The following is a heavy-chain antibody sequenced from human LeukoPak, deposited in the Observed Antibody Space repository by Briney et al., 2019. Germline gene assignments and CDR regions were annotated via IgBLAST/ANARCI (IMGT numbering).Heavy chain of an antibody. V-gene: IGHV4-34*01. D-gene: IGHD3-22*01. CDR1: GGSFRGYY. CDR3: ARKRYYYDSSGSYDAFDI. Sequence: PSETLSLTCAVYGGSFRGYYWSWIRQPPGKGLEWIGEINHSGSTNYNTSLKSRVTIAVDTSKNQFSLKLSSVTAADTAVYYCARKRYYYDSSGSYDAFDIWGQGTMVTVSS. CDR2: INHSGST. J-gene: IGHJ3*02.